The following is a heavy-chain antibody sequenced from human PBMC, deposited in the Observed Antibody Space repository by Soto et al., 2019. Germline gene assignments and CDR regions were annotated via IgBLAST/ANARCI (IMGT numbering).Heavy chain of an antibody. V-gene: IGHV1-69*08. Sequence: QVQLVQSGAEVKKPGSSVKVSCKASGGTFSSYTISWVRQAPGQGREWMGRIIPILGIANYAQKFQGRVTITADKSTSTAYMERSSLRSEDTAVYYCARDGTVVATGGGFDYWGQGTLVTVSS. J-gene: IGHJ4*02. D-gene: IGHD5-12*01. CDR2: IIPILGIA. CDR1: GGTFSSYT. CDR3: ARDGTVVATGGGFDY.